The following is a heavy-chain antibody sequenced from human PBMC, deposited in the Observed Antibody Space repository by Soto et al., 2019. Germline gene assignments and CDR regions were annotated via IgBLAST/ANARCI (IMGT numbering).Heavy chain of an antibody. Sequence: SETLSLTCVVSGTSISSTDWWAWVRQSPGKGLEWIGEIYHTGITKCNPSLKSRVSMSIDKSNNQFSLKLTSVTAADTAIYYCATVPPRIVVVLAEFPTWGQGTLVTVSS. CDR1: GTSISSTDW. V-gene: IGHV4-4*02. D-gene: IGHD2-21*01. J-gene: IGHJ4*02. CDR2: IYHTGIT. CDR3: ATVPPRIVVVLAEFPT.